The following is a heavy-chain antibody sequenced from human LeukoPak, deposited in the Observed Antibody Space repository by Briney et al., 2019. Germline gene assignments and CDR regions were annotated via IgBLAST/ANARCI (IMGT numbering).Heavy chain of an antibody. CDR2: ISSSSSTI. Sequence: GGSLRLSCAASGFTFSSCSMNWVRQAPGKRLEWVSYISSSSSTIYYADSVRGRFTISRDNAKNSLYLQMNSLRAEDTAVYYCARVVWGGYRKDYWGQGSLVTVSS. V-gene: IGHV3-48*01. CDR1: GFTFSSCS. D-gene: IGHD3-16*02. J-gene: IGHJ4*02. CDR3: ARVVWGGYRKDY.